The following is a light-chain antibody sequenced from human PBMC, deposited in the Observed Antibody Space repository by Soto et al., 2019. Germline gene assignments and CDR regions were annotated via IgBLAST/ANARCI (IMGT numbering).Light chain of an antibody. V-gene: IGLV1-40*01. J-gene: IGLJ1*01. Sequence: QSVLTQPRSVYGAPGQRVTISCNGSSSNLGAHFDVHWYQQLPGAAPKLLIYGNSNRPSGVPDRFSGSKSGTSASLAITGLQAEDEADYYCQSYDSSLSGFFVFGTGTKVTVL. CDR1: SSNLGAHFD. CDR3: QSYDSSLSGFFV. CDR2: GNS.